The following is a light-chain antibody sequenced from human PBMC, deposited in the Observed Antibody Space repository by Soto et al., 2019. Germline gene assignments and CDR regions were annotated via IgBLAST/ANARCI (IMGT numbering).Light chain of an antibody. CDR3: QQSYSTPFT. Sequence: DIVMTQSPDSLAVSLGERATINCKSSQSVLYSSNSKNYLAWYQQKPGQPPKLLIYWASTRESGVPDRFSGSGSGPDFTRTISSLQAEDAAVYYCQQSYSTPFTFGQGTKLEIK. CDR2: WAS. V-gene: IGKV4-1*01. CDR1: QSVLYSSNSKNY. J-gene: IGKJ2*01.